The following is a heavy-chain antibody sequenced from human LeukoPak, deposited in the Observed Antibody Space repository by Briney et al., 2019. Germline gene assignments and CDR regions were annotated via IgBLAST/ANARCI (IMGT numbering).Heavy chain of an antibody. D-gene: IGHD3-10*01. CDR3: ARALRGITMVRGVIKGLGY. CDR2: INPNSGGT. V-gene: IGHV1-2*02. Sequence: GASVKVSCKASGYTFTGYYMHWVRQAPGQGLEWMGWINPNSGGTNYAQKFQGRVTMTRDTSISTAYMELSRLRSDDTAVYYCARALRGITMVRGVIKGLGYWGQGTLVTVSS. CDR1: GYTFTGYY. J-gene: IGHJ4*02.